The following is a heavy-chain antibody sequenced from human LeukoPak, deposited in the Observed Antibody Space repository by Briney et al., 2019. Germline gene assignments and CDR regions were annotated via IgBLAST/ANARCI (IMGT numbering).Heavy chain of an antibody. Sequence: KPGGSLRLSCAASGFTFSSYSMNWVRQAPGKGLEWVSSISSSSSYIYYADSVKGRFTISRDNAKNSLYLQMNSLRAEDTAVYYCARDRSSTTAPPDASDIWGQGTMVTVSS. CDR1: GFTFSSYS. D-gene: IGHD2-2*01. CDR3: ARDRSSTTAPPDASDI. CDR2: ISSSSSYI. V-gene: IGHV3-21*01. J-gene: IGHJ3*02.